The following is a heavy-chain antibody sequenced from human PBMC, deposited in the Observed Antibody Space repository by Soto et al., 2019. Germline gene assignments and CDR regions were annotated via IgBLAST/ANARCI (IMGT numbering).Heavy chain of an antibody. J-gene: IGHJ4*02. V-gene: IGHV3-23*01. Sequence: EMQLLESGGGLVQPGGSLRLFCAASGFTCSNYAMTWVRQAPGEGLEWVSTITPSGVTYYGDTVKGRFTISRDNSRSTLFLQMNSLRAEDTATYFCARTDKFNSQSSGWANRFDCWGQGTLVTVSS. CDR1: GFTCSNYA. D-gene: IGHD6-19*01. CDR3: ARTDKFNSQSSGWANRFDC. CDR2: ITPSGVT.